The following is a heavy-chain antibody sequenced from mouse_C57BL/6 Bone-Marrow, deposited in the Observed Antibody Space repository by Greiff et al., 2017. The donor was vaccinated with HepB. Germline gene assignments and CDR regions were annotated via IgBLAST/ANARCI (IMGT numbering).Heavy chain of an antibody. J-gene: IGHJ3*01. CDR3: ARGGPRFAY. CDR1: GYTFTSYW. CDR2: IDPSDSYT. Sequence: QVQLQQPGAELVKPGASVKLSCKASGYTFTSYWMQWVKQRPGQGLEWIGEIDPSDSYTNYNQKFKGKATLTVDTSSSTAYMQLSSLTSEDSAVYYCARGGPRFAYWGQGTLVTVSA. V-gene: IGHV1-50*01. D-gene: IGHD3-3*01.